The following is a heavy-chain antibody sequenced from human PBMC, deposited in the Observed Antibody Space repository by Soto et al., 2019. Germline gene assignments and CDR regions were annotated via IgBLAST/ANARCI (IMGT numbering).Heavy chain of an antibody. CDR3: AREGAGELLLTHRVGAFDY. D-gene: IGHD3-10*01. CDR1: GFTFSSYG. J-gene: IGHJ4*02. V-gene: IGHV3-33*01. CDR2: IWYDGSNK. Sequence: QVQLVESGGGVVQPGRSLRLSCAASGFTFSSYGMHWVRQAPGKGLEWVAVIWYDGSNKYYADSVKGRFTISRDNSKNTLYLQMNSLRAEDTAVYYCAREGAGELLLTHRVGAFDYWGQGTLVTVSS.